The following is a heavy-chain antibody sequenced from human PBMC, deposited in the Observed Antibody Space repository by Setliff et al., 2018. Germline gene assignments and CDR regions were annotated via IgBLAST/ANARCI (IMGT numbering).Heavy chain of an antibody. CDR1: GYNFANHW. J-gene: IGHJ5*02. CDR3: ARLGRERSTFAWLDA. Sequence: PGESLKISCQASGYNFANHWIAWVRLMPGKGLEYMGRIDPGDSYADYGPSFEGLVTISADKSRTTVYLQWTSLQASDTALYLCARLGRERSTFAWLDAWGQGTQVTVSS. V-gene: IGHV5-10-1*01. D-gene: IGHD1-1*01. CDR2: IDPGDSYA.